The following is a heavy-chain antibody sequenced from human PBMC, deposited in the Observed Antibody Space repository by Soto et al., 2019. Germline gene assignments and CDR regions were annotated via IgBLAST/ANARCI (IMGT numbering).Heavy chain of an antibody. CDR2: INEDGTTI. J-gene: IGHJ6*02. V-gene: IGHV3-48*03. CDR1: GFTVSSSE. Sequence: VQLVESGGGLVQPGGSLRLSCAASGFTVSSSELNWVRQAPGKGLEWVSYINEDGTTIYADSVKGRFTISRDSAENSLFLQMNSLRVDDTAVYYCSRDKGERVAYGMDVWGQGTTVTVSS. D-gene: IGHD3-16*01. CDR3: SRDKGERVAYGMDV.